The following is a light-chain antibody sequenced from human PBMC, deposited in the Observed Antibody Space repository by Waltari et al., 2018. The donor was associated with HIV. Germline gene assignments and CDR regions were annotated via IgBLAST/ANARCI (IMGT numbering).Light chain of an antibody. J-gene: IGKJ4*01. V-gene: IGKV4-1*01. Sequence: DIVMTQSPDSLAVSLGERATINCTSSQSVLASSANQHYLAWYQQRPGQPPTLLIYLASSRESGVPDRFSGSGSGTDFALTISSLQAGDVAVYYCQQYFLTPFTFGGGTKVEIK. CDR3: QQYFLTPFT. CDR1: QSVLASSANQHY. CDR2: LAS.